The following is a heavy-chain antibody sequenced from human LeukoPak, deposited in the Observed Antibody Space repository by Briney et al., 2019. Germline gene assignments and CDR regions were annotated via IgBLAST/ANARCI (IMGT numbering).Heavy chain of an antibody. CDR2: ISYDGSNK. CDR1: GFTFSSYA. Sequence: LTGGSLRLSCAASGFTFSSYAMHWVRQAPGEGLEWVAVISYDGSNKYYADSVKGRFTISRDNSKNTLYLQMNSLRAEDTAVYHCARSRVTADFDYWGQGTLVTVSS. D-gene: IGHD2-21*02. CDR3: ARSRVTADFDY. V-gene: IGHV3-30*04. J-gene: IGHJ4*02.